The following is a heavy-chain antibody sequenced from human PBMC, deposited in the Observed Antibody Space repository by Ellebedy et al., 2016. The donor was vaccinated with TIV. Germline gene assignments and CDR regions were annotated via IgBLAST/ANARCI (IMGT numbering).Heavy chain of an antibody. CDR3: ARSKSATTAYYPLDY. D-gene: IGHD3-9*01. V-gene: IGHV4-61*03. Sequence: MPSETLSLTCTVPGGSVSSGSHYWNWIRQPPGKGLAWSGYIYHTGSTNYNPSLKSRVTISVNTSKNHFSLNLNSVTAADTAVYYCARSKSATTAYYPLDYWGQGILVTVSS. J-gene: IGHJ4*02. CDR2: IYHTGST. CDR1: GGSVSSGSHY.